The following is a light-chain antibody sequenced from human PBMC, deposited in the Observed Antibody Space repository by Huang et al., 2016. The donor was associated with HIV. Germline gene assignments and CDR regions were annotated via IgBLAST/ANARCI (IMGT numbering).Light chain of an antibody. J-gene: IGKJ1*01. CDR2: TAY. V-gene: IGKV1-39*01. Sequence: DIQMTQSPPSLSASVGDRVTFTCRANQNITKSLNWYQQKPGKAPKLLIYTAYTLESGVPSRFSGSGSGSRFTLNIGNLQPEDFATYYCQQSFSVPRTFG. CDR3: QQSFSVPRT. CDR1: QNITKS.